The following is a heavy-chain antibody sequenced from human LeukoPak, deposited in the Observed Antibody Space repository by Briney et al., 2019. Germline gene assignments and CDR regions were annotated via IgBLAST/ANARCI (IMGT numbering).Heavy chain of an antibody. CDR1: GYTFTGYY. D-gene: IGHD2-15*01. V-gene: IGHV1-2*02. J-gene: IGHJ5*02. CDR2: INPNSGGT. Sequence: VASVTVSCEASGYTFTGYYMHWVRQAPGQGLEWMGWINPNSGGTNYAQKFQGRVTMTRDTSISTAYMELSRLRSDDTAVYYCARDPYCSGGSCPLNWFDPWGQGTLVTVSS. CDR3: ARDPYCSGGSCPLNWFDP.